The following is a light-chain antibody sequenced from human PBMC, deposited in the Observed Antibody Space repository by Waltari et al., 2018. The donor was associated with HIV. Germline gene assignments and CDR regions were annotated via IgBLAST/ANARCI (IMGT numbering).Light chain of an antibody. CDR2: DVT. Sequence: QSALTQPRSVSGSPGQSVTISCTGTSDDVGGFNFVSWYQAYPGRAPKLLIYDVTNRSSGVPHRFSGSKSDNTASLTISGLQAEDEADYYCCSYAGTHTYVFGSGTEVTV. CDR1: SDDVGGFNF. V-gene: IGLV2-11*01. J-gene: IGLJ1*01. CDR3: CSYAGTHTYV.